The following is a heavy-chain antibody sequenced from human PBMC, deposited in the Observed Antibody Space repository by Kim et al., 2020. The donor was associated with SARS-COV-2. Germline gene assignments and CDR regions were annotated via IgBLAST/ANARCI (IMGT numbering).Heavy chain of an antibody. D-gene: IGHD3-22*01. J-gene: IGHJ4*02. Sequence: GSSTSYADSVKGRFTISRDNAKNTLYLQMNSLRAEDTAVYYCYSSGYGGYWGQGTLVTVSS. V-gene: IGHV3-74*01. CDR3: YSSGYGGY. CDR2: GSST.